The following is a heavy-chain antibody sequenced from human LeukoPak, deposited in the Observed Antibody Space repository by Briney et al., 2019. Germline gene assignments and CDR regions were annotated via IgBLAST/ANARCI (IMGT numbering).Heavy chain of an antibody. Sequence: PGGSLRLSCAASGFTFSSYEMNWVRQAPGKGLEWVSYISSSGSTIYYADSVKGRFTISRDNAKNSLYLQMNSLRAEDTAVYYCAPSLATTTPPFDYWGQGTLVTVSS. CDR3: APSLATTTPPFDY. D-gene: IGHD5-12*01. V-gene: IGHV3-48*03. CDR1: GFTFSSYE. CDR2: ISSSGSTI. J-gene: IGHJ4*02.